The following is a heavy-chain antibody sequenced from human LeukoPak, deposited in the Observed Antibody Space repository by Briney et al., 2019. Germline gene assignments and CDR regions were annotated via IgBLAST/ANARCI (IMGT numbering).Heavy chain of an antibody. CDR2: IYPGDSDT. V-gene: IGHV5-51*01. D-gene: IGHD6-19*01. CDR1: GYNFATYW. Sequence: KAGESLKISCKGSGYNFATYWIVWVRQMPGKGLEWMGVIYPGDSDTKYSPSFQGQVTISADKSITTAYLQWSSLKASDTAMYYCARRESSAWFNYWGQGTLVTVSS. CDR3: ARRESSAWFNY. J-gene: IGHJ4*02.